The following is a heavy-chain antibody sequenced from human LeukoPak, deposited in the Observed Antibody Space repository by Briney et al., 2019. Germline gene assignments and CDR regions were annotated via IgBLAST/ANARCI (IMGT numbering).Heavy chain of an antibody. J-gene: IGHJ4*02. CDR3: ASQSHISMIRGVINFDY. Sequence: GGTLRLSCAASGFTFSSYGMSWVRQAPGKGLEWVSAISGSGGSTYYADSVKGRFTISRDNSKNTLYLQMNSLRAEDTAVYYCASQSHISMIRGVINFDYWGQGTLVTVSS. CDR2: ISGSGGST. CDR1: GFTFSSYG. V-gene: IGHV3-23*01. D-gene: IGHD3-10*01.